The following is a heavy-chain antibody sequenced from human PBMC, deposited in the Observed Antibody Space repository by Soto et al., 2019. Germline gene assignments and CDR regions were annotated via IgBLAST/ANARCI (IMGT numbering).Heavy chain of an antibody. J-gene: IGHJ4*02. V-gene: IGHV3-23*01. Sequence: EVKLLESGGGLIQPGGSLRLSCVASGFTFSNYAMSWVRQAPGKGLEWVSSISDSSYSTYYADSVKGRFTISRDNSMNTLYLQMHSLGTEDSAVYYCANIATAGRFWGQGTLVYISS. CDR2: ISDSSYST. CDR3: ANIATAGRF. D-gene: IGHD2-21*02. CDR1: GFTFSNYA.